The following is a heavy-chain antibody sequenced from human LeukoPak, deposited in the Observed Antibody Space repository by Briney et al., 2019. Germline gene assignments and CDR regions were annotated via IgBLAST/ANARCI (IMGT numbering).Heavy chain of an antibody. D-gene: IGHD3-22*01. CDR3: ARGDSSGYYLDH. J-gene: IGHJ5*02. CDR2: INHSGST. Sequence: PSETLSLTCAVYGGSFSGYYWSWIRQPPGKGLEWIGEINHSGSTNYNPSLKSRVTISVDTSKNQFSLKLSSVTAADTAVYYCARGDSSGYYLDHWGQGTLVTVSS. CDR1: GGSFSGYY. V-gene: IGHV4-34*01.